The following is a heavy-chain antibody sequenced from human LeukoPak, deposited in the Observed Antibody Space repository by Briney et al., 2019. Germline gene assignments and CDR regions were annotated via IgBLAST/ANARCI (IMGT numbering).Heavy chain of an antibody. D-gene: IGHD2-2*02. CDR3: ARNPAYCTSTSCYNDY. CDR2: INPNSGGT. Sequence: ASVKVSCKASGYTFTIYYMHWVRQAPGQGLEWMGWINPNSGGTSYARRFQGRVTMTRDTSISTAYMELRRLTSDDTAVYYCARNPAYCTSTSCYNDYWGQGTLVTVSS. V-gene: IGHV1-2*02. CDR1: GYTFTIYY. J-gene: IGHJ4*02.